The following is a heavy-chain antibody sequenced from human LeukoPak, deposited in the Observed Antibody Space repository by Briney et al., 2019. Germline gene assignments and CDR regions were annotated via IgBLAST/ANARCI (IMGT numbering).Heavy chain of an antibody. CDR3: ARVQGYDFWSGYYWGYYFDY. CDR2: INHSGST. J-gene: IGHJ4*02. CDR1: GGSFSGYY. D-gene: IGHD3-3*01. V-gene: IGHV4-34*01. Sequence: SETLSLTCAVYGGSFSGYYWSWIRQPPGKGLEWIGEINHSGSTNYNPSLKSRVTISVDTSKNQFSLKLSSVTAADTAVYYCARVQGYDFWSGYYWGYYFDYWGQGTLVTVSS.